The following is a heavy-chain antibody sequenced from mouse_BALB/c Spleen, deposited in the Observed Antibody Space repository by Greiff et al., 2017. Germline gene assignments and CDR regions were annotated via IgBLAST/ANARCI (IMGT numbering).Heavy chain of an antibody. D-gene: IGHD4-1*01. CDR3: TRWGLTGTYAMDY. J-gene: IGHJ4*01. CDR1: GYTFTSYY. Sequence: VQLQQSGAELVKPGASVKLSCKASGYTFTSYYMYWVKQRPGQGLEWIGEINPSNGGTNFNEKFKSKATLTVDKSSSTAYMQLSSLTSEDSAVYYFTRWGLTGTYAMDYWGQGTSVTVSS. V-gene: IGHV1S81*02. CDR2: INPSNGGT.